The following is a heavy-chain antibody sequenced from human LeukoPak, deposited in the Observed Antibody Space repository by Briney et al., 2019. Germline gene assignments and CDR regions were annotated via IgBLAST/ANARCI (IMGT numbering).Heavy chain of an antibody. CDR2: IFPSGGEI. CDR3: ATYRQVLLPFES. J-gene: IGHJ4*02. V-gene: IGHV3-23*01. CDR1: GFTFSTFA. Sequence: GSLRLSCATSGFTFSTFAMVWVRQPPGKGLEWVSSIFPSGGEIHYADSVRGRFTISRDNSKSTLSLQMNSLRAEDTAIYYCATYRQVLLPFESWGQGTLVTVSS. D-gene: IGHD2-8*02.